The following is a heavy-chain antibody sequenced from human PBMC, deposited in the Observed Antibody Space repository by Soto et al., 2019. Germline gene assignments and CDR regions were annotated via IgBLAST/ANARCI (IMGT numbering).Heavy chain of an antibody. Sequence: GGSLRLSCAASGFTFSSYGMHWVRQAPGKGLEWVAVIWYDGSNKYYADSVKGRFTISRDNSKNTLYLQMNSLRAEDTAAYYCAREYCSGGSCYGYGMDVWGQGTTVTVSS. V-gene: IGHV3-33*01. CDR2: IWYDGSNK. CDR1: GFTFSSYG. CDR3: AREYCSGGSCYGYGMDV. J-gene: IGHJ6*02. D-gene: IGHD2-15*01.